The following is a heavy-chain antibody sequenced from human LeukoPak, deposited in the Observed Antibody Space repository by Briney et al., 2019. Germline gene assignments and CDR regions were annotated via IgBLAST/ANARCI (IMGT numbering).Heavy chain of an antibody. V-gene: IGHV4-59*01. D-gene: IGHD5-12*01. Sequence: KSSETLSLTCTVSGGSISSYYWSWIRQPPGKGLEWIGYIYYSGSTNYNPSLKSRVTISVDSSKNQFSLKLSSVTAADTAVYYCARGAYSGYDLDYWGQGTLVTVSS. CDR3: ARGAYSGYDLDY. J-gene: IGHJ4*02. CDR2: IYYSGST. CDR1: GGSISSYY.